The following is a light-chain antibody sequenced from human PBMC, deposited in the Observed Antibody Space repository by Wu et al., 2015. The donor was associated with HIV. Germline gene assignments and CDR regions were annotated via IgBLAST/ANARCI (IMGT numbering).Light chain of an antibody. J-gene: IGKJ1*01. V-gene: IGKV1-12*01. CDR2: TAS. CDR1: QGIDRW. CDR3: QQAYDFPWT. Sequence: DIQMAQSPSSVSASVGDRVTIACRASQGIDRWLAWYQQKPGRAPKLLIYTASILQSGVPPRFSGSGSGTDFTLTISSLQPEDFATYYCQQAYDFPWTFGQGTKVEIK.